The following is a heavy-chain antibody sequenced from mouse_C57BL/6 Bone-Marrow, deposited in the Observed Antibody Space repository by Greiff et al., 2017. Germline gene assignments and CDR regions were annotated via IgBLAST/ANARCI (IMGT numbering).Heavy chain of an antibody. Sequence: DVHLVESGGGLVKPGGSLKLSCAASGFTFSSYAMSWVRQTPEKRLEWVATISDGGSYTYYPDNVKGRFTISRDNAKNNLYLQMSHLKSEDTAMYYGARDRVVAPSYWYFDVWGTGTTVTVSS. D-gene: IGHD1-1*01. V-gene: IGHV5-4*01. J-gene: IGHJ1*03. CDR1: GFTFSSYA. CDR3: ARDRVVAPSYWYFDV. CDR2: ISDGGSYT.